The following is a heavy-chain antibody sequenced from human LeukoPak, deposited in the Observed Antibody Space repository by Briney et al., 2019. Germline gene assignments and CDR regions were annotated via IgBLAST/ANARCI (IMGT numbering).Heavy chain of an antibody. CDR3: ARDRTYDSSGYYNPDAFDI. Sequence: PSETLSLTCTVSGGSISSYYWSWIRQPPGKGLEWIGCIYYSGSTNYNPSFKSRVTISVDTSKNQFSLKLSSVTAADTAVYYCARDRTYDSSGYYNPDAFDIWGQGTMVTVSS. J-gene: IGHJ3*02. D-gene: IGHD3-22*01. CDR2: IYYSGST. CDR1: GGSISSYY. V-gene: IGHV4-59*12.